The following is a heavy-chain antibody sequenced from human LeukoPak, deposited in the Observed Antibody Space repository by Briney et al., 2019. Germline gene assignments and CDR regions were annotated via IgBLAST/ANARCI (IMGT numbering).Heavy chain of an antibody. CDR2: IWYDGSNK. D-gene: IGHD4-17*01. CDR1: GFTFSSYG. J-gene: IGHJ4*02. Sequence: PGGSLRLSCAASGFTFSSYGMHWVRQAPGKGLEWVAVIWYDGSNKYYADSVKGRFTISRDNSKSTLYLQMNSLRAEDTAVYYCARDKADYAYFDYWGQGTLVTVSS. V-gene: IGHV3-33*01. CDR3: ARDKADYAYFDY.